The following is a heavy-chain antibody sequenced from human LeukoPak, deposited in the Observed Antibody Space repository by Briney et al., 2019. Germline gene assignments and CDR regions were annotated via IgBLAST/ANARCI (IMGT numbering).Heavy chain of an antibody. CDR1: GFTFISYS. V-gene: IGHV3-21*01. CDR3: SRGGSSSGDGLDY. D-gene: IGHD6-6*01. Sequence: PGGSLRLSCAASGFTFISYSMNWVRQAPGKGLEWVSSISSSSGNIYYADSVKGRFTISRDNAKNLLYLQMNSLRAEDTAVYYCSRGGSSSGDGLDYWGQGTLVTVSS. CDR2: ISSSSGNI. J-gene: IGHJ4*02.